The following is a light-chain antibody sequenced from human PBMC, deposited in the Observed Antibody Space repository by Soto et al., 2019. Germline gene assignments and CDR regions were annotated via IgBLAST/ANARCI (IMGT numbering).Light chain of an antibody. CDR1: QDVSRS. CDR3: QQLWTYPLT. V-gene: IGKV1-9*01. J-gene: IGKJ4*01. Sequence: DTQLTQSPSFLSASVGDRVTNTCRASQDVSRSLGWYQQKPGKAPKLLISAASTLHSGVPSRFSGSGSGTDFTLTISSLQPEDFATYYCQQLWTYPLTFGGGTKVEI. CDR2: AAS.